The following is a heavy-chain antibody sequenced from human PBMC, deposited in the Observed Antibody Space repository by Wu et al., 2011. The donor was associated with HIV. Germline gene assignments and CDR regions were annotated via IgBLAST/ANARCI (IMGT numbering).Heavy chain of an antibody. CDR1: GYTFTNYY. V-gene: IGHV1-46*01. CDR2: IDPSDGRA. Sequence: QVQLVQSGAEVKKPGASLKVSCKASGYTFTNYYIHWVRQAPGQGLEWMGIIDPSDGRAVPAQKFQGRVTMTRDTSTTTVYMELSSLRSEDTAVYYCARDWGATVVIYLLDSWGQGTLVTVSS. CDR3: ARDWGATVVIYLLDS. D-gene: IGHD2-21*01. J-gene: IGHJ4*02.